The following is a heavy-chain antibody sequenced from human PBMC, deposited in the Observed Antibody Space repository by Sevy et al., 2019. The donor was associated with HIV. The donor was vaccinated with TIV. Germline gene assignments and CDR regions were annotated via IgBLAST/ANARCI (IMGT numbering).Heavy chain of an antibody. D-gene: IGHD6-13*01. V-gene: IGHV3-53*01. CDR1: GFTISTNY. J-gene: IGHJ5*02. CDR2: IYTGGSP. Sequence: GGSLRLSCAASGFTISTNYMSWVRQAPGKGLEWVSIIYTGGSPYYTDSVRGRFTISRDNSKNTLYLQMNSLRAEDTAVYFCASRIAATGRGEFDNWGQGTLVTVSS. CDR3: ASRIAATGRGEFDN.